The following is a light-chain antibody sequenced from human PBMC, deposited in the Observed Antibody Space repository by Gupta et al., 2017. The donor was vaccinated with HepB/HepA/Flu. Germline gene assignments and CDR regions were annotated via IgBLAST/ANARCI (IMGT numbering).Light chain of an antibody. CDR3: QEVSGSSWT. J-gene: IGKJ1*01. CDR1: QSISDW. CDR2: RAS. Sequence: DIQMTQSPSTLSASVGDRVTITCRASQSISDWLAWYQQKPGKAPNLLIYRASTLESGVPSRFSGSGSETEFTLTISSLQPDDFATYYCQEVSGSSWTFGQETKVEIK. V-gene: IGKV1-5*03.